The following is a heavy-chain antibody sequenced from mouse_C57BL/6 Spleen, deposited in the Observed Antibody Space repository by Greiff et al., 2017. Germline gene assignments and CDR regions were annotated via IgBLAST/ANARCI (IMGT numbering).Heavy chain of an antibody. Sequence: QVQLQQSGAELVRPGTSVKVSCKASGYAFTNYLIEWVKQRPGQGLEWIGVINPGSGGTNYNEKFKGKATLTADKSSSTAYMQLSSLTSEDSAVYFCARSAPRSAWFAYWGQGTLVTVSA. CDR3: ARSAPRSAWFAY. CDR2: INPGSGGT. J-gene: IGHJ3*01. V-gene: IGHV1-54*01. CDR1: GYAFTNYL.